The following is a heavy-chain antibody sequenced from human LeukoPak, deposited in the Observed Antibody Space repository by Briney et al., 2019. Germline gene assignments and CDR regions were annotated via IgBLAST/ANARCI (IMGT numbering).Heavy chain of an antibody. J-gene: IGHJ4*02. V-gene: IGHV1-46*01. CDR3: ARDGYCTNGVCYTSAFDY. CDR2: INPSGGST. CDR1: GYTLSNHA. Sequence: ASVKVSCKGSGYTLSNHAFSWVRQAPGQGLEWMGIINPSGGSTSYAQKFQGRVTMTRDTSTSTVYMELSSLRSEDTAVYYCARDGYCTNGVCYTSAFDYWGQGTLVTVSS. D-gene: IGHD2-8*01.